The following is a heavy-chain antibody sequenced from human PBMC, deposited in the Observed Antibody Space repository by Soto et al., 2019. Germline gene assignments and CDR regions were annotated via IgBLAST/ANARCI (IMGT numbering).Heavy chain of an antibody. D-gene: IGHD6-13*01. CDR2: IYYSGNT. V-gene: IGHV4-59*08. Sequence: PSETLSLTCTVSGGSISSYYWSWIRQPPGKGLEWIGYIYYSGNTKYNPSLRSRVTISVDTSKNHLSLKLTSVTAADTAVYYCARLQAAAGDNDLTFDYWGQGTLVTVSS. CDR3: ARLQAAAGDNDLTFDY. CDR1: GGSISSYY. J-gene: IGHJ4*02.